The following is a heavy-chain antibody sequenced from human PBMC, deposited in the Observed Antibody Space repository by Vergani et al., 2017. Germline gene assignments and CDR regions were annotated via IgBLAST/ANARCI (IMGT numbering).Heavy chain of an antibody. J-gene: IGHJ5*02. V-gene: IGHV3-7*01. Sequence: EVQLVESGGGLVQPGGSLRLSCAASGFIFSHYWMSWVRQAPGKGLEWVANINQDGSEKYYVDSVKGRFTISRDNAKNSLYLQMNSLRAEDTALYYCARITYYGSRGYSLTRWHNWFDPWGQGTLITFSS. CDR1: GFIFSHYW. CDR3: ARITYYGSRGYSLTRWHNWFDP. D-gene: IGHD3-22*01. CDR2: INQDGSEK.